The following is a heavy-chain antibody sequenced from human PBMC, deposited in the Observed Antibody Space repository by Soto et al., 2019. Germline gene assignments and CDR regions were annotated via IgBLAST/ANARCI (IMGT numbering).Heavy chain of an antibody. J-gene: IGHJ4*02. V-gene: IGHV4-31*03. CDR1: GGPFPNGGYY. Sequence: SETLSLTCTVSGGPFPNGGYYWSWIRQEPGKGLEWIGYTHDSGDTSYNPFLRRRVTISTDTSKTQFSLRLRSVTSADTAVYYCARGDSQVSSVFDYWGQGMLVTVSS. D-gene: IGHD3-16*01. CDR2: THDSGDT. CDR3: ARGDSQVSSVFDY.